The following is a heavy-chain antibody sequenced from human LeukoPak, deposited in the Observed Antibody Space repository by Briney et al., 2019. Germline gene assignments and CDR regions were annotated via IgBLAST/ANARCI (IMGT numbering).Heavy chain of an antibody. J-gene: IGHJ6*02. D-gene: IGHD2-15*01. V-gene: IGHV1-2*04. Sequence: ASVKVSCKASGYTFAGYYMHWVRQAPGQGLEWMGWINPNSGGTNYAQKFQGWVTMTRDTSISTAYMELSRLRSDDTAVYYCAIPLGGSNYYYGMDVWGQGTTVTVSS. CDR3: AIPLGGSNYYYGMDV. CDR2: INPNSGGT. CDR1: GYTFAGYY.